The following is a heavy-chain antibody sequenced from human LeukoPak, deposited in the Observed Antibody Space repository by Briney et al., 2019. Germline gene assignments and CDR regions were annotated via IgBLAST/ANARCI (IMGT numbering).Heavy chain of an antibody. J-gene: IGHJ4*02. CDR3: ARDVVGLGYSGY. CDR2: IGRTSVDK. CDR1: GFSFNTYT. V-gene: IGHV3-21*01. Sequence: GGSLRLSCAGSGFSFNTYTMNWVRQAPGKGLEWISSIGRTSVDKYYADSVKGRFTISRDNAKNPLYLQMNSLRAEDTAVYYCARDVVGLGYSGYWRQGTLVTVSS. D-gene: IGHD3-10*01.